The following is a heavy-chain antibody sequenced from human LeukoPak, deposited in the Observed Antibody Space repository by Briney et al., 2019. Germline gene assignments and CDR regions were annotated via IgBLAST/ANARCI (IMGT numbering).Heavy chain of an antibody. D-gene: IGHD6-19*01. J-gene: IGHJ4*02. V-gene: IGHV4-34*01. CDR3: ARRYSSGWYEVGGDY. CDR2: INHSGST. CDR1: GGSFSGYY. Sequence: SETLSLTCAVYGGSFSGYYWSWIRQPPGKGLEWIGEINHSGSTNYNPSLKSRVTISVDTSKNQFSLKLSSVTAADTAVYYCARRYSSGWYEVGGDYWGQGTLVTVSS.